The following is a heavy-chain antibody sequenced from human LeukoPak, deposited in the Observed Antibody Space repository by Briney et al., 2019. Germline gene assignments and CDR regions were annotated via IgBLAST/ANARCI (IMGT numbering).Heavy chain of an antibody. CDR3: AREGGYYTSGSYNDF. CDR2: ITSSSTYI. D-gene: IGHD3-10*01. Sequence: PGGSLRLSCAASGFTFSDYYMSWIRQAPGKGLEWVSSITSSSTYIYYADSVKGRFTISRDNAKNSLYLQMNSLRDEDTAVYYCAREGGYYTSGSYNDFWGQGTLVTVSS. J-gene: IGHJ4*02. V-gene: IGHV3-11*06. CDR1: GFTFSDYY.